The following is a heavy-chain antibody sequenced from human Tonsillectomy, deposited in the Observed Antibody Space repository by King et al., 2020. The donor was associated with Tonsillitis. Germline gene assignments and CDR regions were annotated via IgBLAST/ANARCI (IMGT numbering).Heavy chain of an antibody. CDR1: GGSISSYY. V-gene: IGHV4-4*07. CDR2: INTSGST. D-gene: IGHD3-22*01. CDR3: ARGVYYYGSNGYPYYFDY. J-gene: IGHJ4*02. Sequence: VQLQESGPGLVKPSETLSLTCTVSGGSISSYYWSWFRQPAGKGLEWIGRINTSGSTNNNHSLNSRVTMSVDTSKNQFSLKLSSVTAADTAVYYCARGVYYYGSNGYPYYFDYWGQGTLVTVSS.